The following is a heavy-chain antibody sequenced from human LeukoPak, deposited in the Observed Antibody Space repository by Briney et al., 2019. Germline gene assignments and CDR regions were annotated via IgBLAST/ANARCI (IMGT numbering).Heavy chain of an antibody. D-gene: IGHD3-10*01. CDR3: AKLDSPWAARGSFDH. J-gene: IGHJ5*02. Sequence: GGSLRLSCAASGFTFSSYAMSWVRQAPGKGLEWVSAISGSGGRTYYADSVKGRFTISRDNSKNTLYLQMNSLRAEDTAVYYCAKLDSPWAARGSFDHWGQGALVTVSS. CDR2: ISGSGGRT. CDR1: GFTFSSYA. V-gene: IGHV3-23*01.